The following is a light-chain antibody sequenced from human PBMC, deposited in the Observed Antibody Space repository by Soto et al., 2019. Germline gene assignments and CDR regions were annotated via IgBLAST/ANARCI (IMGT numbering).Light chain of an antibody. J-gene: IGKJ1*01. CDR3: QQYGSSGT. CDR2: KAS. Sequence: DVQMTQSPSTLSGSVGDRVTITCRASQTISSWLAWYQQKPGKAPKLLIYKASTLKSGVPSRFSGSGSGTEFTLTISRLEPEDFAVYYCQQYGSSGTFGQGTKV. CDR1: QTISSW. V-gene: IGKV1-5*03.